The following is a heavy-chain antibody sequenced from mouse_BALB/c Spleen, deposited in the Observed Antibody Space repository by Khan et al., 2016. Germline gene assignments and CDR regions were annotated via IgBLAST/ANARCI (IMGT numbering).Heavy chain of an antibody. D-gene: IGHD2-4*01. V-gene: IGHV4-1*02. CDR2: INPDSSTI. J-gene: IGHJ4*01. CDR3: ARDYMNYAMDY. CDR1: VFDFSRYW. Sequence: EVQLVESGGGLVQPGGSLKLSCAASVFDFSRYWMSWVRQAPGKGLEWIGEINPDSSTINYMPSLKDKFIISRDNAKTTLYLQMSKVRSEDTALYYCARDYMNYAMDYWGQGTSVTVSS.